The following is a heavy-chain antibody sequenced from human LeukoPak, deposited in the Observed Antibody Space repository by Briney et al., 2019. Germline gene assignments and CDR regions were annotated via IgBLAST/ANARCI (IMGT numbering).Heavy chain of an antibody. Sequence: PPETLSLTCAVSGYSISSGYYWGWIRQPPGKGLEWIGSIYHSGSTYYNPSLKSRVTISVDTPKNQFSLKLSSVTAADTAVYYCARLPIFGVVIDSWFDPWGQGTLVTVSS. D-gene: IGHD3-3*02. CDR2: IYHSGST. CDR3: ARLPIFGVVIDSWFDP. CDR1: GYSISSGYY. V-gene: IGHV4-38-2*01. J-gene: IGHJ5*02.